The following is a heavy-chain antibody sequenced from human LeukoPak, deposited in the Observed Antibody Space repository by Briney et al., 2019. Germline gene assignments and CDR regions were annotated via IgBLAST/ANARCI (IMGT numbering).Heavy chain of an antibody. CDR3: ARDSRMVRGTSDY. CDR2: INHSGIT. Sequence: SETLSLTCAVYGGSFSGYYWNWVRQPPGKGLEWIGEINHSGITDYNPSLKSRVTVSVDTSKNQFSLKLTSVTAADTAVYYCARDSRMVRGTSDYWGQGTLVTVSS. CDR1: GGSFSGYY. V-gene: IGHV4-34*01. D-gene: IGHD3-10*01. J-gene: IGHJ4*02.